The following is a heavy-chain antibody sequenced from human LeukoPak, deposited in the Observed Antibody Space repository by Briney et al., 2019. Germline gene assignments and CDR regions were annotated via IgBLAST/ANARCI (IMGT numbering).Heavy chain of an antibody. J-gene: IGHJ5*02. D-gene: IGHD6-19*01. CDR3: ARGTDSSGWYYWFDP. Sequence: SETLSLTCAVYGGSFSGYYWSWIRQPPGKGLEWIGEINHSGSTNYSPSLKSRVTISVDTSKNQFSLKLSSVTAADTAVYYCARGTDSSGWYYWFDPWGQGTLVTVSS. CDR1: GGSFSGYY. V-gene: IGHV4-34*01. CDR2: INHSGST.